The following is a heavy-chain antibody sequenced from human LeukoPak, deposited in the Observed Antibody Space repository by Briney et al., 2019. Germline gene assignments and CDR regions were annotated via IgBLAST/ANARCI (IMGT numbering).Heavy chain of an antibody. CDR2: INHSGST. CDR3: ARGLPSSWLDY. Sequence: SETLSLTCAVYGGSFSGYYWSWIRQPPGKGLEWIGEINHSGSTNYNPSLKSRVTISVDTSKNQFSLKLSSVTAAGTAVYYCARGLPSSWLDYWGQGTLVTVSS. V-gene: IGHV4-34*01. J-gene: IGHJ4*02. CDR1: GGSFSGYY. D-gene: IGHD6-13*01.